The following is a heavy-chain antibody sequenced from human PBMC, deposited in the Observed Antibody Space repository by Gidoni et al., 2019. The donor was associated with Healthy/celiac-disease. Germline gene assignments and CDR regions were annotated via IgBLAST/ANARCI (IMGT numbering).Heavy chain of an antibody. V-gene: IGHV1-24*01. CDR1: GYTLTELS. D-gene: IGHD3-3*01. CDR2: FDPEDGET. CDR3: ATGLAHPSGDDFWAWYYYGMDV. J-gene: IGHJ6*02. Sequence: QVQLVQSGAEVKKPGASVKVSCKVSGYTLTELSMHWVRQAPGKGLEWMGGFDPEDGETNYAQKFQGRVTMTEDTSTDTAYMELSSLRSEDTAVYYCATGLAHPSGDDFWAWYYYGMDVWGQGTTVTVSS.